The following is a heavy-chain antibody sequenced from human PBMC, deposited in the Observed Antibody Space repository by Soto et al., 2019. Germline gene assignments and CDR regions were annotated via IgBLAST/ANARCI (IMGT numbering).Heavy chain of an antibody. J-gene: IGHJ6*02. CDR1: GGTFGSYA. CDR3: ASGDNYYYYGMDV. CDR2: IIPIFSTP. V-gene: IGHV1-69*13. Sequence: SVKVSCKTSGGTFGSYAISWVRQAPGQGLEWMGGIIPIFSTPNYAQKFQGRVTITADESTSTAYMELSSLRSEDTAVYYCASGDNYYYYGMDVWGQGTTVTVSS. D-gene: IGHD3-10*01.